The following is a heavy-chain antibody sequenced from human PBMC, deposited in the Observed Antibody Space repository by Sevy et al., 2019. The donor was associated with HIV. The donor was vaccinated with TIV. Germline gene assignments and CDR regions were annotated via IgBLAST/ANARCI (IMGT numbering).Heavy chain of an antibody. V-gene: IGHV3-49*03. CDR3: TRVLGTISPYYYFGMDV. D-gene: IGHD3-3*01. CDR2: IRSKTYGGTT. Sequence: GGSLRLSCTASGFTFGDYAMSWLRQAPGKGLEWVGFIRSKTYGGTTENAASVKGRFTISRDDSKNIAYLQMNSLKTEDTAVYYCTRVLGTISPYYYFGMDVWGQGTTVTVSS. J-gene: IGHJ6*02. CDR1: GFTFGDYA.